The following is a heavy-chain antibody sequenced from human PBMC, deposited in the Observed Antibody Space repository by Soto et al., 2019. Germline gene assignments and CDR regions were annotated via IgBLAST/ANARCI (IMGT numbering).Heavy chain of an antibody. CDR3: VRRDGYNLAY. J-gene: IGHJ4*02. D-gene: IGHD5-12*01. CDR1: GFNFISYH. Sequence: GGSLRLSCATSGFNFISYHMTWVRQSTGRGLEWVSTVTSSGDGKYYADSVKSRFTISRDNSKNTLFLQINTVRADDTAVYYCVRRDGYNLAYWGQGALVTVSS. CDR2: VTSSGDGK. V-gene: IGHV3-23*01.